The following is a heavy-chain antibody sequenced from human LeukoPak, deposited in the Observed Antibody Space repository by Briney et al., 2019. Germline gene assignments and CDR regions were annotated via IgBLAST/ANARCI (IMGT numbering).Heavy chain of an antibody. Sequence: GRSLRLSCAASGFTFSSHGMHWVRQAPGKGLEWVAVISYDGSNKYYADSVKGRFTISRDNSKNTLYLQMNSLRAEDTAVHYCARGDGYAQRDWGQGTLVTVPS. D-gene: IGHD5-12*01. CDR2: ISYDGSNK. CDR1: GFTFSSHG. V-gene: IGHV3-30*03. J-gene: IGHJ4*02. CDR3: ARGDGYAQRD.